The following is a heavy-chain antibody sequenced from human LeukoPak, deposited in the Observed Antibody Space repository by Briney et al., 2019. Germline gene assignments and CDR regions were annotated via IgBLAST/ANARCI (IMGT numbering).Heavy chain of an antibody. D-gene: IGHD3-22*01. Sequence: KSSETLSLTCIVSGYSISSGYYWGWIRQPPGKGLEWIGNIHHSGSTYYNPSLKSRVTISVDTSKNQLSLKLSSVTAADTAVYYCARGGAYYYDSSGQQLDWFDPWGQGTLVTVSS. CDR1: GYSISSGYY. CDR2: IHHSGST. CDR3: ARGGAYYYDSSGQQLDWFDP. V-gene: IGHV4-38-2*02. J-gene: IGHJ5*02.